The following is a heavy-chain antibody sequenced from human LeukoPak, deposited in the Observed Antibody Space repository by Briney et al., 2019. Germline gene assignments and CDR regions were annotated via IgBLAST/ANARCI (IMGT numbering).Heavy chain of an antibody. J-gene: IGHJ3*02. CDR3: GRCLGFLIGSSWYPDAFDI. Sequence: SETLSLTCTVSGYSISSGYFWAWIRQPPGKGLEWIGVSHVGTTDYNPSLKSRVTISVDRSKNQMSLKLSSVTAADTAVYYCGRCLGFLIGSSWYPDAFDIWGQGTMVTVSS. CDR1: GYSISSGYF. D-gene: IGHD6-13*01. V-gene: IGHV4-38-2*02. CDR2: SHVGTT.